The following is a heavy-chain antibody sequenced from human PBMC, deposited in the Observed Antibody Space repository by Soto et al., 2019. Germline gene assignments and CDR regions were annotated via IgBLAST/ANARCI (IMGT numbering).Heavy chain of an antibody. CDR3: AKGEEDIVVVVAPNHPEYFQH. V-gene: IGHV3-23*01. D-gene: IGHD2-15*01. J-gene: IGHJ1*01. CDR2: ISGSGGST. Sequence: GGSLRLSCAASGFTFSSYAMSWVRQAPGKGLEWVSAISGSGGSTYYADSVKGRFTISRDNSKNTLYLQMNSLRAEDTAVYYCAKGEEDIVVVVAPNHPEYFQHWGQGTLVTVSS. CDR1: GFTFSSYA.